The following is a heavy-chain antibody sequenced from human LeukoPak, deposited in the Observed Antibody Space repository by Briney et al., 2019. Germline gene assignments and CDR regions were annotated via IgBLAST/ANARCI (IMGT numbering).Heavy chain of an antibody. V-gene: IGHV3-74*01. D-gene: IGHD2-15*01. Sequence: PGGSLRLSCAASGFTFSSYWMHWVRQAPGKGLVWVSRINSDGSSTSYADSVKGRFTISRDNAKNTLYLQMNSLRAEDTAVYSCARDFGGPNYYYYYGMDVWGQGTTVTVSS. J-gene: IGHJ6*02. CDR1: GFTFSSYW. CDR3: ARDFGGPNYYYYYGMDV. CDR2: INSDGSST.